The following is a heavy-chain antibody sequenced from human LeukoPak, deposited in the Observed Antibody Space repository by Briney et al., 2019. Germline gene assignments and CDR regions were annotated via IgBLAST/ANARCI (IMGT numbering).Heavy chain of an antibody. CDR2: INHSGST. D-gene: IGHD3-22*01. J-gene: IGHJ6*03. Sequence: SETLSLTCAVYGGSFSGYYWSWIRQPPGKGLEWIGEINHSGSTNYNPSLKSRVTISVDTSKNQFSLKLSSVTAADTAVYYCARVGYYDSSGYYRRLGYYYYMDVWGKGTTVTVSS. V-gene: IGHV4-34*01. CDR1: GGSFSGYY. CDR3: ARVGYYDSSGYYRRLGYYYYMDV.